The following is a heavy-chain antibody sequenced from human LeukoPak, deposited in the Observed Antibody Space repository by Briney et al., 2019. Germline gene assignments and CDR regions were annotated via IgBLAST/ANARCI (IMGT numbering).Heavy chain of an antibody. Sequence: SETLSLTCTVSGGSVSSGSYYWSWIRQPPGKGLEWIGYIYYSGSTNYNPSLKSRVTISVDTSKNQFSLKLSSVTAADTAVYYCARGGTSIAVAGTGIYYYYGMDVWGQGTTVTVSS. CDR3: ARGGTSIAVAGTGIYYYYGMDV. D-gene: IGHD6-19*01. V-gene: IGHV4-61*01. J-gene: IGHJ6*02. CDR2: IYYSGST. CDR1: GGSVSSGSYY.